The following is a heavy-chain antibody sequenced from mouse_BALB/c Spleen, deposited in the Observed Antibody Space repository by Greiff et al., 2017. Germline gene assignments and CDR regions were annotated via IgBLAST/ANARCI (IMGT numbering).Heavy chain of an antibody. CDR2: IYPGDGDT. J-gene: IGHJ4*01. CDR3: ARGDGYDGAMDY. V-gene: IGHV1-87*01. CDR1: GYTFTSYW. Sequence: VKLQESGAELARPGASVKLSCKASGYTFTSYWMQWVKQRPGQGLEWIGAIYPGDGDTRYTQKFKGKATLTADKCSSTAYMQLSSLASEDSAVYYCARGDGYDGAMDYWGQGTSVTVSS. D-gene: IGHD2-2*01.